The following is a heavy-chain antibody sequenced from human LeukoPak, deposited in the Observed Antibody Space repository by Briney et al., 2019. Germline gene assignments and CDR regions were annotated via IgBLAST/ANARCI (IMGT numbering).Heavy chain of an antibody. CDR2: IKEDGSEK. CDR1: GFTFSNYW. J-gene: IGHJ1*01. CDR3: ATYSTRNAREFQS. V-gene: IGHV3-7*01. Sequence: GGSLRLSCAASGFTFSNYWMSWVRQAPGKGLEWLANIKEDGSEKYYVDSVKGRFTISRDNAKKSLYLQMNSLRAEDTAVYYCATYSTRNAREFQSWGQGTLVTVSS. D-gene: IGHD4-11*01.